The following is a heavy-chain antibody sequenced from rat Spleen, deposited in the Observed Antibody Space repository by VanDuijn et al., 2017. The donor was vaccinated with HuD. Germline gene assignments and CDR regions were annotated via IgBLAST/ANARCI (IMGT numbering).Heavy chain of an antibody. Sequence: EVQLQESGPGLVKPSQSLSLTCSVTGYSITSGYRWNWIRKFPGNKLEWMGYINSAGSTNYNPSLKSRISITRDTSKNQFFLQVNSVTTEDTATYYCARDNNYKAYWGQGVMVTVSS. CDR1: GYSITSGYR. V-gene: IGHV3-3*01. J-gene: IGHJ2*01. D-gene: IGHD1-10*01. CDR2: INSAGST. CDR3: ARDNNYKAY.